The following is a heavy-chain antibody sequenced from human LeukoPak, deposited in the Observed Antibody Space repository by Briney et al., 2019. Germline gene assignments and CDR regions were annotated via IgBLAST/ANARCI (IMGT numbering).Heavy chain of an antibody. V-gene: IGHV4-59*05. CDR2: IYYSGST. Sequence: GSLRLSCAASGFTFSSYSMNWVRQPPGKGLEWIGSIYYSGSTYYNPSLKSRVTISVDTSKNQFSLKLSSVTAADTAVYYCARVGGIWSGYYLFDYWGQGTLVTVSS. CDR3: ARVGGIWSGYYLFDY. CDR1: GFTFSSYSMN. D-gene: IGHD3-3*01. J-gene: IGHJ4*02.